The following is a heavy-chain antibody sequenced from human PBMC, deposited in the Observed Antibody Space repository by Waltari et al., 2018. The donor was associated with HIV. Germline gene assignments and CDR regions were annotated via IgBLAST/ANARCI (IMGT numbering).Heavy chain of an antibody. CDR2: FWSDGAEI. D-gene: IGHD6-6*01. Sequence: QVQLVESGGGVVQPGTSLTLSCAVSGFTFCNFPILWVRQSTGKGLEWLAVFWSDGAEISYADSVKGRFTVSKDSSQKTLYLHLTSLRAEDTALYYCARGYSSSRWIPLYHWGRGTLVTVSS. CDR3: ARGYSSSRWIPLYH. J-gene: IGHJ4*02. V-gene: IGHV3-33*01. CDR1: GFTFCNFP.